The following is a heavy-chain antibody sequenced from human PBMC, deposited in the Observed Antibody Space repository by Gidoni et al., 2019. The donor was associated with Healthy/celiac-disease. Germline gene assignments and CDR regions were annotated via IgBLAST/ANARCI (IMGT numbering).Heavy chain of an antibody. D-gene: IGHD3-10*01. V-gene: IGHV1-69*01. CDR3: SRADSGVMVQGADTEHYYYGMDV. CDR2: IIPIFGTA. Sequence: PGSSVKLSCKASGGTFSSYAISWVRQAPVQALEWLGGIIPIFGTANYAQTFQGRVTITADESTSTAYMELSSLRSEDTAVYYCSRADSGVMVQGADTEHYYYGMDVWGQGTTVTVSS. J-gene: IGHJ6*02. CDR1: GGTFSSYA.